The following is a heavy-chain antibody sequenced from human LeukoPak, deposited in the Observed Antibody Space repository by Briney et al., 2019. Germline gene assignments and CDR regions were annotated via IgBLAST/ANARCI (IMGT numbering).Heavy chain of an antibody. Sequence: SVTVSCKASGYTFTGYYMHWVRQAPGQGLEWMGRIIPILGIANYAQKFRGRVTITADKSTSTAYMELSSLRSEDTAVYYCARDRDNWNSFDYWGQGTLVTVSS. V-gene: IGHV1-69*04. CDR3: ARDRDNWNSFDY. D-gene: IGHD1-1*01. CDR2: IIPILGIA. J-gene: IGHJ4*02. CDR1: GYTFTGYY.